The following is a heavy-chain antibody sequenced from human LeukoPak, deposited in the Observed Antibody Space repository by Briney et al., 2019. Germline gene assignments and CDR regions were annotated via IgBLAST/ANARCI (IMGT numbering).Heavy chain of an antibody. J-gene: IGHJ4*02. D-gene: IGHD3-22*01. Sequence: GASVKVSCKASGYTLTSYYMHWVRQAPGQGLEWMGIINPSGGSTSYAQKFQGRVTMTRDTSTSTVYMELSSLRSEDTAVYYCAREQGYYDSSEDLALDYWGQGTLVTVSS. CDR1: GYTLTSYY. CDR2: INPSGGST. V-gene: IGHV1-46*01. CDR3: AREQGYYDSSEDLALDY.